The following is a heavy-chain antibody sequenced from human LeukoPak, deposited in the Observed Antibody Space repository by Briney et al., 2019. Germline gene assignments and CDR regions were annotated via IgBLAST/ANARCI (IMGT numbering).Heavy chain of an antibody. V-gene: IGHV3-21*01. CDR1: GFTFSSYS. Sequence: PGGSLRLSCAASGFTFSSYSMNWVRQAPGKGLEWVSSISSSDTYIYHADSVKGRFTISRDNAKNSLYLQMNSLRVEVTAVYYCARDPSGSGSWVRFDYWGQGTLVTVSS. D-gene: IGHD1-1*01. CDR3: ARDPSGSGSWVRFDY. CDR2: ISSSDTYI. J-gene: IGHJ4*02.